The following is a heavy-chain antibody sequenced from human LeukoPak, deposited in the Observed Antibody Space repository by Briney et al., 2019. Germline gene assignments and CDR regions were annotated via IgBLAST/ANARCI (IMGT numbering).Heavy chain of an antibody. Sequence: PGGSLRLSCAASGFTFSNAWMSWVRQAPGKGLEWVGRIKSKTDGGTTDYAAPVKGRFTISRDDSKNTLYLQMNSLKTEDTAVCYCTTLRFLGYYYGMDVWGQGTTVTVSS. CDR3: TTLRFLGYYYGMDV. CDR2: IKSKTDGGTT. V-gene: IGHV3-15*01. CDR1: GFTFSNAW. D-gene: IGHD3-3*01. J-gene: IGHJ6*02.